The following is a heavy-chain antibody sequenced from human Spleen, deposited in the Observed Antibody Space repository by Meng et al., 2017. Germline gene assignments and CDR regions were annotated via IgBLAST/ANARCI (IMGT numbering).Heavy chain of an antibody. CDR2: ISTSGTTI. CDR3: ARDVYCSGGRCYSSDAFDF. V-gene: IGHV3-48*03. Sequence: GESLKISCAASGFTFSSYEMNWVRQAPGKGLEWVSYISTSGTTIYLADAVKGRFTISRDNAKNSLYLKMNSMRDEDTAIYYGARDVYCSGGRCYSSDAFDFWGQGTMVTVSS. D-gene: IGHD2-15*01. J-gene: IGHJ3*01. CDR1: GFTFSSYE.